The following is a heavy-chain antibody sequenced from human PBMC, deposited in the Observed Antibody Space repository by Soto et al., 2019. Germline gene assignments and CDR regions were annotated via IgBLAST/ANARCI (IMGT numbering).Heavy chain of an antibody. V-gene: IGHV3-30*18. D-gene: IGHD3-22*01. CDR3: AKDTFYHDSSVYYVFDY. J-gene: IGHJ4*02. Sequence: ESVGGEVQPGRSLRLSCAASEFTFSSYGIHWVRQAPGKGLEWVAVISYDGSKKNYLDSVKGRFTISRDNSKNTMYLEMNSLRAEDRVVYYCAKDTFYHDSSVYYVFDYWGQGTLFTVSS. CDR1: EFTFSSYG. CDR2: ISYDGSKK.